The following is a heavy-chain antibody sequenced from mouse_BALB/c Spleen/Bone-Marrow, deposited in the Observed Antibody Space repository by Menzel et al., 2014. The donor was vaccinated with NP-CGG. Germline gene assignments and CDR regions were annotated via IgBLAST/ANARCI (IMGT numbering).Heavy chain of an antibody. CDR3: VRSGSSSGYFDY. CDR1: GFTFSSFG. J-gene: IGHJ2*01. CDR2: ISSGSSTI. V-gene: IGHV5-17*02. D-gene: IGHD1-1*01. Sequence: EVKLMESGGGLVQPGGSRKLSCAAPGFTFSSFGMHWVRQAPEKGLEWVAYISSGSSTIYYGDTVMGRFTISRDNPKNTLFLQMTSLRSEDTATYYCVRSGSSSGYFDYWGQGTTLTVSS.